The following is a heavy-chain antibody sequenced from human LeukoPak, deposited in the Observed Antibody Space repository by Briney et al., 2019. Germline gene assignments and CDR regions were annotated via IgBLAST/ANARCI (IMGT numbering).Heavy chain of an antibody. Sequence: PSETLSLTCAVYGGSFSGYFWSWIRQPPGKGLEWIGEINHSGSTNYNPSLKSRVTISLDTSKNQFSLKLSSVTAADTAVYYCGRVVLEGVDYWGQGTLVTVSS. CDR1: GGSFSGYF. V-gene: IGHV4-34*01. D-gene: IGHD3-3*01. CDR2: INHSGST. CDR3: GRVVLEGVDY. J-gene: IGHJ4*02.